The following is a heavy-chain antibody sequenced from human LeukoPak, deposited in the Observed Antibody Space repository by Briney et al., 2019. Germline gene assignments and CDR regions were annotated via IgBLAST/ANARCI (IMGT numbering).Heavy chain of an antibody. CDR3: VSSAAGTAHFDY. CDR1: GGSISSSSYY. J-gene: IGHJ4*02. V-gene: IGHV4-39*01. Sequence: SETLSLTCPVSGGSISSSSYYCGWIRQPRGKGLEWIGSVSYSGSTYYNPSLKSRVTISVDTSKNQFSLKVSSVTAADTAVYYCVSSAAGTAHFDYWGRGTLVTVSS. D-gene: IGHD6-13*01. CDR2: VSYSGST.